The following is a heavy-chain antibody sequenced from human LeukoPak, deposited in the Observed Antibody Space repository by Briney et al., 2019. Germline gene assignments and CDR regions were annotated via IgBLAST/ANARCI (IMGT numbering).Heavy chain of an antibody. V-gene: IGHV3-23*01. D-gene: IGHD3-9*01. CDR3: AKVKTGYYMLDY. J-gene: IGHJ4*02. CDR2: ISGSGGST. CDR1: GFTFSSYA. Sequence: PGGSLRLSCAASGFTFSSYAMSLVRQAPGKGLEWVSAISGSGGSTYYADSVKGRFTISRDNSKNTLYLQMNSLRAEDTAVYYCAKVKTGYYMLDYWGQGTLVTVSS.